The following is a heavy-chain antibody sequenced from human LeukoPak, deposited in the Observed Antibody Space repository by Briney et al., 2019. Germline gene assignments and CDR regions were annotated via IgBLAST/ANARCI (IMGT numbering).Heavy chain of an antibody. V-gene: IGHV4-4*02. Sequence: SGTLSLTCGVSGGSVTSTNWWTWVRQPPGKGLEWIGEVHLDGRTNYNPSLKSRLTMSGDLSENHISLNLTYVTSADTAVYYCAREGGFYRPLYYSGQGTLVTVSS. CDR1: GGSVTSTNW. CDR2: VHLDGRT. CDR3: AREGGFYRPLYY. D-gene: IGHD3-3*01. J-gene: IGHJ4*02.